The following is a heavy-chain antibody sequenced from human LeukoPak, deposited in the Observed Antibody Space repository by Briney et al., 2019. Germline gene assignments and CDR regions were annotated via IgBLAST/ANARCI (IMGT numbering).Heavy chain of an antibody. CDR3: AKGASDIVVVTSIYYFDY. J-gene: IGHJ4*02. CDR2: ISGGGGST. V-gene: IGHV3-23*01. CDR1: GFIFSNYA. D-gene: IGHD2-2*01. Sequence: GGSLRLSCAASGFIFSNYAMSWVRQAPGKGLEWVSAISGGGGSTYYADSVKGRFTISRDNAKNSLYLQMNSLRAEDTAVYYCAKGASDIVVVTSIYYFDYWGQGTLVTVSS.